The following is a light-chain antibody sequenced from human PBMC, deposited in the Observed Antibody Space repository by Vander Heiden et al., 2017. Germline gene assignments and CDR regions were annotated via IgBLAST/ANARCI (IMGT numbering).Light chain of an antibody. Sequence: EIVMTQSPATLSVSPGERATLSCRASQSVSSNLAWYQQKPGQAPRLLISGVSTRATGIPARFSGSGSGTEFTLTISSLQSEDFAVYYCQQYTNWPLTFGGGTNVEIK. CDR3: QQYTNWPLT. CDR1: QSVSSN. J-gene: IGKJ4*01. V-gene: IGKV3-15*01. CDR2: GVS.